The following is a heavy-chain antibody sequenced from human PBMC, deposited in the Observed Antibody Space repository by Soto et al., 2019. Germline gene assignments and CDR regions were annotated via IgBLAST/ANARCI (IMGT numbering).Heavy chain of an antibody. V-gene: IGHV3-23*01. CDR1: GLIFSNYG. Sequence: EVQLLESGGGLVQPGGSLRLSCAASGLIFSNYGMSWVRQAPGKGLEWVSGISRSGDSTYYADSVKGRFTMSRDNSKNTLLLQMNSLRAEDTAIYYCAKGGYYGAGSYFSTWYDYWGQGTLVTGSS. D-gene: IGHD3-10*01. CDR2: ISRSGDST. J-gene: IGHJ4*02. CDR3: AKGGYYGAGSYFSTWYDY.